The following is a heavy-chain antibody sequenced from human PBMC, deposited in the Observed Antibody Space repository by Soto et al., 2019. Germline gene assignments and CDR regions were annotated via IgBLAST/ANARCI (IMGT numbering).Heavy chain of an antibody. CDR2: IYWDEDK. CDR1: GFSLSTTGVG. J-gene: IGHJ5*02. D-gene: IGHD3-16*01. Sequence: QITLKESGPTLVRPTQTLTLTCTFSGFSLSTTGVGVGWNRQPPGKALGWLALIYWDEDKRYSPSLKSRITITKDPSEIQVILTMTNMDPVDTATYYCAKRFRNLGLGRERANASAPWGQGTLVTVSS. CDR3: AKRFRNLGLGRERANASAP. V-gene: IGHV2-5*02.